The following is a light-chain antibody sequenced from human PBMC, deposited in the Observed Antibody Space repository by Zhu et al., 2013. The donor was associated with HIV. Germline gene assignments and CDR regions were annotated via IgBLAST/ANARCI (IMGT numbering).Light chain of an antibody. CDR3: QQYGLPPDT. CDR2: GAS. CDR1: QSVRNNY. Sequence: EIVLTQSPGTLSLSPGERATLSCRASQSVRNNYLAWYQQKPGQAPRPLIYGASNRATGISDRFSGSGSGTDFTLTISRLEAEDSAVYYCQQYGLPPDTFGQGTRLDIK. V-gene: IGKV3-20*01. J-gene: IGKJ5*01.